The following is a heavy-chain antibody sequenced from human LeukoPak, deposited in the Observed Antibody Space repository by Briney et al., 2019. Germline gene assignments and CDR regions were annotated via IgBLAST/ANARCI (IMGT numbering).Heavy chain of an antibody. CDR1: GYSISSGYY. J-gene: IGHJ5*02. CDR3: ARTLGYCSSTSCYGWWFDP. Sequence: SETLSLTCAVSGYSISSGYYWGWIRQPPGKGLEWSGSIYHSGSTYYNPSLKSRVTISVDTSKNQFSLKLSSVTAADTAVYYCARTLGYCSSTSCYGWWFDPWGQGTLVTVSS. CDR2: IYHSGST. D-gene: IGHD2-2*01. V-gene: IGHV4-38-2*01.